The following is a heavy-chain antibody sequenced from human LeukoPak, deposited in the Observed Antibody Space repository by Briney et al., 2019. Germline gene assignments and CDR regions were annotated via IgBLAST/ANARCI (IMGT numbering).Heavy chain of an antibody. V-gene: IGHV3-23*01. Sequence: GGSLRLSCAASGFTFSSYAMSWVRQAPEKGLEWASAISGGGGSTYYADSVKGRFTISRDDSKNTLYLQMNSLRAEDTAVYYCAKDVRNTLRYYFDYWGQGTLVTVSS. J-gene: IGHJ4*02. CDR3: AKDVRNTLRYYFDY. CDR1: GFTFSSYA. D-gene: IGHD2-2*02. CDR2: ISGGGGST.